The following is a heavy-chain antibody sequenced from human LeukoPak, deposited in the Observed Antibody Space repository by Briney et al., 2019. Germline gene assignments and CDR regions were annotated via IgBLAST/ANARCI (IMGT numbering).Heavy chain of an antibody. CDR3: ARAEGSITSLRWPGYYYYMDV. CDR2: INPNSGGT. J-gene: IGHJ6*03. Sequence: GASVKVSCKASGYTFTGYYMHWVRQAPGQGLEWMGWINPNSGGTNYSQKFQGRVTMTRDTSISTAYMELSRLRSEDTAVYYCARAEGSITSLRWPGYYYYMDVWGKGTTVTISS. D-gene: IGHD2-2*01. CDR1: GYTFTGYY. V-gene: IGHV1-2*02.